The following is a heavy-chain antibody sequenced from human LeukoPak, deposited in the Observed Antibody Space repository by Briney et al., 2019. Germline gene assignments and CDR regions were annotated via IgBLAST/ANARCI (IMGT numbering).Heavy chain of an antibody. D-gene: IGHD3-10*01. CDR3: ARGLRRGSLNWFDP. CDR1: GGSISSYY. CDR2: IYYSGST. Sequence: SETLSLTCTVSGGSISSYYWSWIRQPPGKGLEWIGYIYYSGSTNYNPSLKSRVTISVDTSKNQFSLKLSSVTAADTAVYYCARGLRRGSLNWFDPWGQGTLVTVSS. J-gene: IGHJ5*02. V-gene: IGHV4-59*12.